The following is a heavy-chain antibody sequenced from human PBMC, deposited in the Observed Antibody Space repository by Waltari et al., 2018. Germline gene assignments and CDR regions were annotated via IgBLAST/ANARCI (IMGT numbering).Heavy chain of an antibody. D-gene: IGHD5-12*01. CDR2: ISPIIGTA. CDR1: GGTFSSYA. CDR3: ASVSGYDSDDAFDI. J-gene: IGHJ3*02. Sequence: QVQLVQSGAEVKKPGSSVKVSCKASGGTFSSYAISWVRQAPGQGLEWMGRISPIIGTANYAQKFKGTVTITADKSTSTAYMRLSSLRSEDTAVYYCASVSGYDSDDAFDIGGQGTMVTVSS. V-gene: IGHV1-69*08.